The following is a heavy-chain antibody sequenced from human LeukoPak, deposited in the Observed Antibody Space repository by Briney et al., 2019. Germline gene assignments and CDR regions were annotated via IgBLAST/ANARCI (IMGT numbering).Heavy chain of an antibody. V-gene: IGHV3-33*01. J-gene: IGHJ4*02. CDR2: IWYDGSNK. CDR3: ARDYDY. CDR1: GFTFSSYG. Sequence: GRSLRLSCAASGFTFSSYGMHWVRQAPGKGLEWVAVIWYDGSNKYYADSVKGRFTISRDNAKNSLYLQMNSLRAEDTAIYYCARDYDYWGQGTLVTVSS.